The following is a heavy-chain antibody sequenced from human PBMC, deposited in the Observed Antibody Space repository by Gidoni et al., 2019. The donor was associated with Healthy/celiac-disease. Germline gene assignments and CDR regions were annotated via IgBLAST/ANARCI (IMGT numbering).Heavy chain of an antibody. CDR2: IIPIFGTA. J-gene: IGHJ1*01. V-gene: IGHV1-69*01. D-gene: IGHD4-17*01. Sequence: QVQLVQSGAEVKKPGSSVKVSCKASGGTFSSYAISWVRQAPGQGLEWMGGIIPIFGTANYAQKFQGRVTITADESTSTAYMELSSLRSEDTAVYYCAGGEYGDSELVYFQHWYFQHWGQGTLVTVSS. CDR3: AGGEYGDSELVYFQHWYFQH. CDR1: GGTFSSYA.